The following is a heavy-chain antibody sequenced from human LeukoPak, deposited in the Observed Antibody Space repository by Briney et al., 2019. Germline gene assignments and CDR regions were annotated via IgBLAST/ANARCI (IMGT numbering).Heavy chain of an antibody. D-gene: IGHD4-17*01. CDR3: AKGGASVTRYVDY. Sequence: GGSLRLSCAASGFSFSSYGMHWVRQAPGKGREWVGIMSNSGENTFYGEAVKGGFTISRDNSQNTLYLQMNSLRPEDTAVYYCAKGGASVTRYVDYWGQGTLVTVSS. CDR2: MSNSGENT. J-gene: IGHJ4*02. CDR1: GFSFSSYG. V-gene: IGHV3-30*18.